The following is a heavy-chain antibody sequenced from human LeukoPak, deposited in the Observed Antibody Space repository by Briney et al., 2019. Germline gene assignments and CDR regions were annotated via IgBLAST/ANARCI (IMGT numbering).Heavy chain of an antibody. Sequence: GGSLRLSCAASGFTFSSYGMHWVRQAPGKGLEWVAVIWYDGSNKYYADSVKGRFTISRDNSKNTLYLQMNSLRAEDTAVYYCARGRTGTSRDNFDYWGQGTLVTVSS. V-gene: IGHV3-33*01. CDR3: ARGRTGTSRDNFDY. J-gene: IGHJ4*02. CDR1: GFTFSSYG. D-gene: IGHD1/OR15-1a*01. CDR2: IWYDGSNK.